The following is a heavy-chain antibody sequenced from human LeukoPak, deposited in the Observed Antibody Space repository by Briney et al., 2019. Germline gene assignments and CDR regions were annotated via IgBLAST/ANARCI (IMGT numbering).Heavy chain of an antibody. CDR2: IYYSGST. CDR1: GGSISSYY. CDR3: ARTHDYGDYPTTYFDY. V-gene: IGHV4-59*01. D-gene: IGHD4-17*01. J-gene: IGHJ4*02. Sequence: SETLSLTCAVSGGSISSYYWSWIRQPPGKGVEWIGYIYYSGSTNYNPSLKSRVTISLDTSKNQFSLKLSSVTAADTAVYYCARTHDYGDYPTTYFDYWGQGTLVTVSS.